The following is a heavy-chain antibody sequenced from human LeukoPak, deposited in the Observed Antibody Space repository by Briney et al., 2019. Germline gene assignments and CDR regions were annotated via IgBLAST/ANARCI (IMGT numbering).Heavy chain of an antibody. J-gene: IGHJ4*02. Sequence: PGGSLRLSCAASGFTFSNYAMNWVRQAPGKGLEGVSGISGSGASTYYADSVKGRITISRDNSKNTPYLQMNSLRAEDTAVYYCAKGHDSSGYHWGPNYFDYWGQGTLVTVSS. CDR2: ISGSGAST. D-gene: IGHD3-22*01. V-gene: IGHV3-23*01. CDR1: GFTFSNYA. CDR3: AKGHDSSGYHWGPNYFDY.